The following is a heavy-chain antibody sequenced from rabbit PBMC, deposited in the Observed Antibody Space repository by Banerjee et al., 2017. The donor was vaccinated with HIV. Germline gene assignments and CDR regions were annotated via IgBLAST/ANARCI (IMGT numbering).Heavy chain of an antibody. D-gene: IGHD2-1*01. CDR2: IYAGSSGKT. Sequence: QEQLEESGGDLVKPEGSLTLTCTASGFSFSSSYWVCWVRQAPGKGLEWIACIYAGSSGKTYYASWAKGRFTISKTSSTTVTLQMTSLTAADTATYFCARGDYADWSFKLWGPGTLVTVS. CDR1: GFSFSSSYW. J-gene: IGHJ4*01. V-gene: IGHV1S45*01. CDR3: ARGDYADWSFKL.